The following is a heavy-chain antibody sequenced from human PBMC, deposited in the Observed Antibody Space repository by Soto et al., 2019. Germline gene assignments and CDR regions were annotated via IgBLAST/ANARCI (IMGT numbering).Heavy chain of an antibody. D-gene: IGHD6-13*01. CDR3: ARDPAYSSSWSDYYYYGMDV. V-gene: IGHV3-21*01. CDR2: ISSSSSYI. J-gene: IGHJ6*02. Sequence: GKGLEWVSSISSSSSYIYYADSVKGRFTISRDNAKNSLYLQMNSLRAEDTAVYYCARDPAYSSSWSDYYYYGMDVWGQGTTVTVSS.